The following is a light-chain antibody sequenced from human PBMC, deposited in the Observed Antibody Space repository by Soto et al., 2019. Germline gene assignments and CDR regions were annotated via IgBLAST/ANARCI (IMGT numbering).Light chain of an antibody. J-gene: IGLJ2*01. Sequence: QSALTQPASVSGSPGQSITISCTGTSSDVGSYNLVSWYQQHPGKAPKLMIYEGSKRPSGVSNRFSGSKSGNTASLTISGLQAEDEADYYCCSSAGSSTVFGGGTKLTVL. V-gene: IGLV2-23*01. CDR2: EGS. CDR3: CSSAGSSTV. CDR1: SSDVGSYNL.